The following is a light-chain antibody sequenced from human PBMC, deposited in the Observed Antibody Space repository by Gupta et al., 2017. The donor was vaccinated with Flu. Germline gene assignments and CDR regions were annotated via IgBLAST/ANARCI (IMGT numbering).Light chain of an antibody. V-gene: IGLV3-21*02. J-gene: IGLJ3*02. Sequence: SYVLTQPPSVSVAPGQTARITCGGNNIGSKSVHCYQQKPGQAPVLFVYDDSDRPSGIPERFSGSNSGNTATLTISRVEAGDEADYYCQVWDSSSDHPGVFGGGTKLTVL. CDR1: NIGSKS. CDR2: DDS. CDR3: QVWDSSSDHPGV.